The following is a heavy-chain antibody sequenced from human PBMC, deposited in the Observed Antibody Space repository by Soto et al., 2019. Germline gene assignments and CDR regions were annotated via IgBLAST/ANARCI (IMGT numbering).Heavy chain of an antibody. CDR1: GGSISSGGYY. V-gene: IGHV4-31*03. D-gene: IGHD3-22*01. J-gene: IGHJ4*02. CDR2: IYYRGST. Sequence: QVQLQESGPGLVKPSQTLSLTCTVSGGSISSGGYYWSWIRQHPGKGLEWIGYIYYRGSTYYNPSLKSRVTISVETSKNQFSLKVRSVTAADTAVYYCARNEYYYDSSGYYPLAYWGQGTLVTVSS. CDR3: ARNEYYYDSSGYYPLAY.